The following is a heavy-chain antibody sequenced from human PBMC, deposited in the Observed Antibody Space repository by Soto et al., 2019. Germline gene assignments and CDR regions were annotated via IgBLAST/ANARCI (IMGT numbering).Heavy chain of an antibody. V-gene: IGHV1-8*01. CDR1: GYTFTSYD. CDR2: MNPNSGNT. J-gene: IGHJ6*02. Sequence: ASVKVSCKASGYTFTSYDINWARQATGQGLEWMGWMNPNSGNTGYAQRFQGRVTMTRNTSISTAYMELSSLRSEDTAVYYCAGGGLGIEAAGDYHYGMDVWG. D-gene: IGHD6-13*01. CDR3: AGGGLGIEAAGDYHYGMDV.